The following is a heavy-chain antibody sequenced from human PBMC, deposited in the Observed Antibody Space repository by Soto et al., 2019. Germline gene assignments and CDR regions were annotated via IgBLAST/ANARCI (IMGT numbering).Heavy chain of an antibody. CDR2: ISWNSGSI. J-gene: IGHJ4*02. V-gene: IGHV3-9*01. CDR1: GFTFDDYA. Sequence: GGSLRLSCAASGFTFDDYAMHWVRQASGKGLEWVSGISWNSGSIGYADSVKGRFTISRDNAKNSLYLQMNSLRAEDTALYYCAKDRGSIAVPPTDFDYWGQGTLVTVSS. D-gene: IGHD6-19*01. CDR3: AKDRGSIAVPPTDFDY.